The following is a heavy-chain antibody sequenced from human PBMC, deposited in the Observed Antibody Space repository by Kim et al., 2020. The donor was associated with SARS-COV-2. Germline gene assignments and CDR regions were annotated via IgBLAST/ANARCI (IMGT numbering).Heavy chain of an antibody. Sequence: ADSVKGRFSVSRDNAKNTLYLQMNSLRAEDTAVYYCARDHSPISYGSLGARWGQGTLVTVSS. D-gene: IGHD5-18*01. CDR3: ARDHSPISYGSLGAR. V-gene: IGHV3-74*01. J-gene: IGHJ4*02.